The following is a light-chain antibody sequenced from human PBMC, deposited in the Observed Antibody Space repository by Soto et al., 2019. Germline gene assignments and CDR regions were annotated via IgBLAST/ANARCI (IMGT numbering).Light chain of an antibody. CDR2: EVN. CDR3: SSFAGSVL. V-gene: IGLV2-23*02. CDR1: SSDVDNFNL. J-gene: IGLJ2*01. Sequence: QSDLTQPASVSGSPGQSVTISCTGASSDVDNFNLVSWYQQHPGKAPKLVIFEVNKRPSGVSNRFSGSKSGNTASLTISGLQGEDEADYYCSSFAGSVLFGGGTKVTVL.